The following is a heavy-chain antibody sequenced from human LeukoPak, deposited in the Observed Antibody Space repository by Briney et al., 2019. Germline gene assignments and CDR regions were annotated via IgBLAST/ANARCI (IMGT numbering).Heavy chain of an antibody. CDR1: GFTFDDYG. V-gene: IGHV3-23*01. CDR2: ISGSGGST. J-gene: IGHJ4*02. D-gene: IGHD1-26*01. CDR3: AKDLESYPSFDY. Sequence: GGSLRLSCAASGFTFDDYGMSWVRQAPGKGLEWVSGISGSGGSTYYADSVKGRFTISRDNSKNTLYLQMNSLRAEDTAVYYCAKDLESYPSFDYWGQGTLVTVSS.